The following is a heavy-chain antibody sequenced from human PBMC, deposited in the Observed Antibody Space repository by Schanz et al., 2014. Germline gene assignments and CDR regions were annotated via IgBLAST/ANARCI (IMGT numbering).Heavy chain of an antibody. CDR2: ISGSGGST. D-gene: IGHD3-22*01. CDR3: AKDPSHGDYDYYFDY. CDR1: GFTFSTYA. Sequence: EVQLLDSGGGLVQPGGSLRLSCAASGFTFSTYAMSWVRQAPGKGLEWVSAISGSGGSTYYADSVKGRFTISRDSSKNTLYLQMNSLRAEDTAVYYCAKDPSHGDYDYYFDYWGQGTLVTVSS. J-gene: IGHJ4*02. V-gene: IGHV3-23*01.